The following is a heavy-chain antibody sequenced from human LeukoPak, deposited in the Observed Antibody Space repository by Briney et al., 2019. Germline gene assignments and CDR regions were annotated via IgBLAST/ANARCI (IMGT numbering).Heavy chain of an antibody. Sequence: SETLSLTCTVSGGSISSYYWSWIRQPAGKGLEWIGRIYTSGSTNYNPSLKSRVTMSVDTSKNQFSLKLSSLRSEDTAVYYCAINYDFWSGSTFDYWGQGTLVTVSS. V-gene: IGHV4-4*07. CDR2: IYTSGST. CDR3: AINYDFWSGSTFDY. D-gene: IGHD3-3*01. J-gene: IGHJ4*02. CDR1: GGSISSYY.